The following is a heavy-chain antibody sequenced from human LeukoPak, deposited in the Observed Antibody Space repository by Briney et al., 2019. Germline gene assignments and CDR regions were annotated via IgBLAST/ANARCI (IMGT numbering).Heavy chain of an antibody. D-gene: IGHD3-10*01. Sequence: GGSLRLSCAASGFTFSSYGMSWVRQAPGEGLEWVSAISGSGGSTYYADSVKGRFTISRDNSKNTLYLQMNSLRAEDTAVYYCAKGLWFGELLRAEYFQHWGQGTLVTVSS. J-gene: IGHJ1*01. CDR2: ISGSGGST. CDR3: AKGLWFGELLRAEYFQH. V-gene: IGHV3-23*01. CDR1: GFTFSSYG.